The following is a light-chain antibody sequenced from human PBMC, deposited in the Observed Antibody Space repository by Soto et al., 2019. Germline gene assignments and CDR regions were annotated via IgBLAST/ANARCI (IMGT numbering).Light chain of an antibody. J-gene: IGKJ4*01. V-gene: IGKV3-15*01. CDR1: QSVSSN. CDR3: EQYSNWPLS. Sequence: EIVMTQSPATLSVSPGERATFSCRASQSVSSNLAWYQQKPGQAPRLLIYGASDRATGIPARFSGSGSGTEFTLTISGLQSEDFAVYYCEQYSNWPLSFGGGTKVEIK. CDR2: GAS.